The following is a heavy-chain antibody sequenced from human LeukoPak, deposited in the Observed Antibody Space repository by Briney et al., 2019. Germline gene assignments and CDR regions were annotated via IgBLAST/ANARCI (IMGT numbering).Heavy chain of an antibody. CDR1: GGSVSSGSYY. CDR2: IYYSGST. J-gene: IGHJ6*04. Sequence: SETLSLTCTVPGGSVSSGSYYWSWIRQPPGKGLEWIGYIYYSGSTNYNPSPKSRVTISVDTSKNQFSLKLSSVTAADTAVYYCARDAFCSGGSCYSGGNYYYGMDVWGKGTTVTVSS. CDR3: ARDAFCSGGSCYSGGNYYYGMDV. D-gene: IGHD2-15*01. V-gene: IGHV4-61*01.